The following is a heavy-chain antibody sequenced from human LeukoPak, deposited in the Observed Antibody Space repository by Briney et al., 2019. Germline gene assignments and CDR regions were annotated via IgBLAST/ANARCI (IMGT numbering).Heavy chain of an antibody. CDR1: GGTFSSYA. Sequence: ASVKVSCKASGGTFSSYAISWVRQAPGQGLEWMGVINPNDGSTNYARKFQGRVTMTRDTSTSAVYMEVSSLRSEDTAVHYCAREPHGTGYFDYWGQGTLVTVSS. D-gene: IGHD3/OR15-3a*01. CDR2: INPNDGST. CDR3: AREPHGTGYFDY. V-gene: IGHV1-46*01. J-gene: IGHJ4*02.